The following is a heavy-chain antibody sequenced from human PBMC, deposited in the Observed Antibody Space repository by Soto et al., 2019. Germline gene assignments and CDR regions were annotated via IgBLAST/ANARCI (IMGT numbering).Heavy chain of an antibody. V-gene: IGHV3-30*03. D-gene: IGHD2-8*01. CDR3: ARDGSKENTNFHYAMDV. CDR1: GFTFSSYG. CDR2: ISYDGSNK. Sequence: GGSLRLSCAASGFTFSSYGMHWVRQAPGKGLEWVAVISYDGSNKYYADSVKGRFTISRDNAKNTLYLQMNSLRAEDKAVYYCARDGSKENTNFHYAMDVWGQGTTVTVSS. J-gene: IGHJ6*02.